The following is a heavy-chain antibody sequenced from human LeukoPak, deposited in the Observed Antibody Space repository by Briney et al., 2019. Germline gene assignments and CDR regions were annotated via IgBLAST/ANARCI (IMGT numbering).Heavy chain of an antibody. J-gene: IGHJ4*02. CDR1: GFTFSSYE. CDR2: ISSSGTTT. CDR3: ATYRLSDADY. V-gene: IGHV3-48*03. Sequence: GGSLRLSCAASGFTFSSYEMSWVRQAPGKGLEWVSYISSSGTTTHYADSVKGRFTVSRDNAKSSLYLQMNSLRAEDTAVYYCATYRLSDADYWGQGTLVTVSS.